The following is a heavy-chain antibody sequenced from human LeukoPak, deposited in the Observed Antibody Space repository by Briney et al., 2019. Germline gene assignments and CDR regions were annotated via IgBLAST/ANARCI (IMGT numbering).Heavy chain of an antibody. CDR1: GYTFTGYY. CDR2: INPNSGGT. J-gene: IGHJ4*02. Sequence: GASVKVSCEASGYTFTGYYMHWVRQAPGQGLEWMGWINPNSGGTNYAQKFQGRVTMTRDTSISTAYMELSRLRSDDTAVYYCAAGDYDFWSGQFDYWGQGTLVTVSS. D-gene: IGHD3-3*01. CDR3: AAGDYDFWSGQFDY. V-gene: IGHV1-2*02.